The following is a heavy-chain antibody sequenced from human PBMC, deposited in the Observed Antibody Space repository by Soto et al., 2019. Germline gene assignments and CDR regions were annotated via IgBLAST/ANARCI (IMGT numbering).Heavy chain of an antibody. V-gene: IGHV3-21*01. CDR1: GFTFSSYS. CDR2: ISTSGRYI. J-gene: IGHJ2*01. D-gene: IGHD2-15*01. CDR3: EGFPRGYQTIGYFDL. Sequence: GSLRLSCAASGFTFSSYSISWVRQAPGKGLVWVSSISTSGRYINYADSVKGRFTISRDNAKNSLFLQMNSVRAEDTAVYYCEGFPRGYQTIGYFDLWGRGTQVTVSS.